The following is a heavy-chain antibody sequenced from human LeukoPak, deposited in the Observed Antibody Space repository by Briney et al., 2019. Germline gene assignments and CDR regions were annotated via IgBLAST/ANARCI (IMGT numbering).Heavy chain of an antibody. CDR3: ARVLVEESSGWYCGMDV. Sequence: WETLSLTCTVSGGSISSYYWSWIRQPAGKGLEWIGRIYTSGSTNYNPSLKSRVTMSVDTSKNQFSLKLISVTAADTAVYYCARVLVEESSGWYCGMDVWGQGTTVTVSS. D-gene: IGHD6-19*01. CDR2: IYTSGST. CDR1: GGSISSYY. V-gene: IGHV4-4*07. J-gene: IGHJ6*02.